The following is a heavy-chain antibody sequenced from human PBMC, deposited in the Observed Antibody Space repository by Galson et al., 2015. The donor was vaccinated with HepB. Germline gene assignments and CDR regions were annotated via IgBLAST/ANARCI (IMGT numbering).Heavy chain of an antibody. CDR1: GYTFTSSA. V-gene: IGHV7-4-1*02. Sequence: SVEVSCKASGYTFTSSARKCVRQAPGQGLEWMGWINTNTGNPTYAQGFTGRFVFSLDTSVSTAYLQISSLKAEDTAVYYCARLAATVTGGMDVWGQGTLVTVSS. D-gene: IGHD6-13*01. CDR3: ARLAATVTGGMDV. CDR2: INTNTGNP. J-gene: IGHJ4*02.